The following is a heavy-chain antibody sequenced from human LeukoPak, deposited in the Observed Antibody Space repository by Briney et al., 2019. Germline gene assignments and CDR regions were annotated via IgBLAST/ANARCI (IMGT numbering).Heavy chain of an antibody. Sequence: PGGSLRLSCAASGFTFSSYSMNWVRQAPGKGLEWVSYISSSSSTIYYADSVKGRFTISRDNAKNSLYLQMNSLRDEDTAVYYCASSPTTRPHIPLPGIWGQGTLVTVSS. CDR3: ASSPTTRPHIPLPGI. CDR2: ISSSSSTI. V-gene: IGHV3-48*02. J-gene: IGHJ4*02. D-gene: IGHD3-10*01. CDR1: GFTFSSYS.